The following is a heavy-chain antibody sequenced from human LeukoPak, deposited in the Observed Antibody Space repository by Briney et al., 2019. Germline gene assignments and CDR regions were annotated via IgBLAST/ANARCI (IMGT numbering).Heavy chain of an antibody. CDR2: ISSSSSYI. D-gene: IGHD6-19*01. CDR1: GFTFSSYS. CDR3: ARAHIAVAGGYNFDY. V-gene: IGHV3-21*01. J-gene: IGHJ4*02. Sequence: PGGSLRLSCAASGFTFSSYSMNWVRQAPGKGLEWVSSISSSSSYIYYADSVKGRFTISRDNAKNSLYLQMNSLRAEDTAVYYCARAHIAVAGGYNFDYWGQGTLVTVSS.